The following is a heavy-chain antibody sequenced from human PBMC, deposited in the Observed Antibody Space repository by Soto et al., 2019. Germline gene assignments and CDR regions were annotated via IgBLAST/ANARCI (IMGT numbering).Heavy chain of an antibody. Sequence: EVQLLESGGGLVQPGGSLRLSCAASGFTFSNYAMSWVRQAPGKGLEWVSAISGSGGSTYYADSVKGRFSISRDNSKNTLYLQMNSLRAEATAVYDCAKDAIVVLPAATTSLYHFAYWGQGTLATVSS. V-gene: IGHV3-23*01. J-gene: IGHJ4*02. CDR1: GFTFSNYA. CDR3: AKDAIVVLPAATTSLYHFAY. D-gene: IGHD2-2*01. CDR2: ISGSGGST.